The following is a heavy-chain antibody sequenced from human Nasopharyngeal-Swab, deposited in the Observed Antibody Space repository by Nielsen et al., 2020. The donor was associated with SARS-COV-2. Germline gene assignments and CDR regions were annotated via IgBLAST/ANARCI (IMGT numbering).Heavy chain of an antibody. J-gene: IGHJ4*02. Sequence: GESLKISCAASGFIFSASAIHWVRQASGKGPEWVGRIGDKDHNYATTYGASVQGRFTIPSDDSKNTAFLQMDSLKTEDTALYYCTTDFYFDYWGQGTLVTVSS. CDR1: GFIFSASA. V-gene: IGHV3-73*01. CDR2: IGDKDHNYAT. CDR3: TTDFYFDY.